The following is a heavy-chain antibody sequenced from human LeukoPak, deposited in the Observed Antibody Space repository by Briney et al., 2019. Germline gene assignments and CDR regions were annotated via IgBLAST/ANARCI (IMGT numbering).Heavy chain of an antibody. CDR1: GFTFSSYA. Sequence: GGSLRLSCAASGFTFSSYAMSWVRQAPGKGLEWVSVISGSGGSTYYADSVRGRFTISRDNSKNTLYLQMNSLRAEDTAVYYCAKAALRFLEWLVALDYWGQGTLVTVSS. D-gene: IGHD3-3*01. CDR3: AKAALRFLEWLVALDY. V-gene: IGHV3-23*01. CDR2: ISGSGGST. J-gene: IGHJ4*02.